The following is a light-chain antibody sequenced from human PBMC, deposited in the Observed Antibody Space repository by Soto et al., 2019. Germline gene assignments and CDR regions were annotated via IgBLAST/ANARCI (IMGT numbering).Light chain of an antibody. J-gene: IGKJ1*01. CDR3: QQYNNWPPST. CDR1: QSVSSN. V-gene: IGKV3-15*01. CDR2: GAS. Sequence: EIMMTHSPDTLSVSPGETATLSCSASQSVSSNLAWYQQKPDHAPRLRIYGASTRATGISARFSGSGSGKEFTLNLSSMQSEDFAVYYCQQYNNWPPSTFGQGTKVDIK.